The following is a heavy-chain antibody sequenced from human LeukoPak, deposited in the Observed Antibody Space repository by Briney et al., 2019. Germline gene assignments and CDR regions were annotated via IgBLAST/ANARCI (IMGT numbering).Heavy chain of an antibody. V-gene: IGHV3-33*08. CDR1: GFTFSSYA. J-gene: IGHJ3*02. Sequence: GGSLRLSCAASGFTFSSYAMSWVRQAPGKGLEWVAVIWYDGTMKDYADSAKGRFTVSRDNSKNTLSLQMNSLRVEDTAVYYCARPFWSPHPTHAFDMWGQGTMVTVSS. CDR3: ARPFWSPHPTHAFDM. D-gene: IGHD3-3*01. CDR2: IWYDGTMK.